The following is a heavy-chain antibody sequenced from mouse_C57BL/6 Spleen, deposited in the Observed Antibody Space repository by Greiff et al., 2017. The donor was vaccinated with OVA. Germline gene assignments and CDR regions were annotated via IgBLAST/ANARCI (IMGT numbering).Heavy chain of an antibody. V-gene: IGHV1-69*01. CDR3: ARREGSYFDV. J-gene: IGHJ1*03. CDR1: GYPFTSYW. CDR2: IDPSDSDT. Sequence: VQLQQPGAELVMPGASVKLSCKASGYPFTSYWMNWVKPRPGQGLEWIGEIDPSDSDTNYNHKFKGKSTLPVDKSSIPAYMPLSSLTSEDSAVYYRARREGSYFDVWGTGTTVTVSS.